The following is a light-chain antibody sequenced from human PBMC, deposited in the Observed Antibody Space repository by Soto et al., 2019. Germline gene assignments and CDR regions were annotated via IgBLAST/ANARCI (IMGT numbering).Light chain of an antibody. CDR3: QQYNNWPGT. V-gene: IGKV3-15*01. CDR1: QSVSSD. Sequence: EIVMTQSPGTLSVSPGERATLSCRASQSVSSDLAWYQQKPGQAPRFLIYGASTRATGIPARFSGSGSGTEFSLTISSLQSEDFAVYYCQQYNNWPGTFGQGTKLEI. J-gene: IGKJ2*02. CDR2: GAS.